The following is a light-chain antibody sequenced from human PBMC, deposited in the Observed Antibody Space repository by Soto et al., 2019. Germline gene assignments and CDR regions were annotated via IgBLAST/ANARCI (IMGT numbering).Light chain of an antibody. Sequence: SVLTQRPSGSGAPGQSVTISCTGSSSNIGAGYDVHWYQQRPGTAPKLRIFGNTNRPSGVPDRFSGSKSGTSASLAITGLQAEDEGDYYCQSYDSTLSDRYVFGTGTKVTVL. V-gene: IGLV1-40*01. CDR1: SSNIGAGYD. CDR2: GNT. CDR3: QSYDSTLSDRYV. J-gene: IGLJ1*01.